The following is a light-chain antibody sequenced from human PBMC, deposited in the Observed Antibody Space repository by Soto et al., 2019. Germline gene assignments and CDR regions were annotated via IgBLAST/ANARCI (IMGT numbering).Light chain of an antibody. CDR1: SSDVGNYDL. J-gene: IGLJ2*01. Sequence: QSALTQPASVSGSPGQSITISCTGTSSDVGNYDLVSWYQQNPGKAPKLIIYKVNQRPSGVSDRFSGSKSGNTASLTISGLQAEDEADYSCCSYADTGTVPFGGGTKLTVL. CDR3: CSYADTGTVP. CDR2: KVN. V-gene: IGLV2-23*01.